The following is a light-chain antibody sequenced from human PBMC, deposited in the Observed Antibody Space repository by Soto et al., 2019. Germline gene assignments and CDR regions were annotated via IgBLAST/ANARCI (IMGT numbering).Light chain of an antibody. CDR1: SSDVGGYNY. CDR3: CSYAGNYTLL. J-gene: IGLJ2*01. V-gene: IGLV2-11*01. CDR2: DVS. Sequence: QSVLTQPRSVSGSPGQSVTISCTGTSSDVGGYNYVSWYQQHPGKAPKLMIYDVSKWPSGVPDRFSGSKSGNTASVAISGLQAEDEADYYCCSYAGNYTLLFGGGTKVTVL.